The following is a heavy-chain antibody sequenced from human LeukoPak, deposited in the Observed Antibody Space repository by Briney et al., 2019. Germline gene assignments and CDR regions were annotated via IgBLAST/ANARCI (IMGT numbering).Heavy chain of an antibody. V-gene: IGHV3-21*01. D-gene: IGHD2-21*02. Sequence: GGSLRLSCAASGFTFSNYSMNWVRQAPGKGLEWVSSISSSSSYIYYADSVKGRFTISRDNAKNSLYLQMNSLRAEDTAVYYCARDRAAYCGGDCYSDYWGQGTLVTVSS. CDR3: ARDRAAYCGGDCYSDY. CDR2: ISSSSSYI. J-gene: IGHJ4*02. CDR1: GFTFSNYS.